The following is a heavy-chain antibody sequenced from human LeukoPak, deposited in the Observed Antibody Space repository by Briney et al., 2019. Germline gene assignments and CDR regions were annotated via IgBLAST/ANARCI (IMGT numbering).Heavy chain of an antibody. J-gene: IGHJ4*02. CDR1: GYTFTGYY. CDR3: ATQYYDILTGRLIFDY. V-gene: IGHV1-2*02. Sequence: ASVKVSCKASGYTFTGYYMHWVRQAPGQGLEWMGWINPNSGGTNYAQKFQGRVTMTRNTSISTAYMELSSLRSEDTAVYYCATQYYDILTGRLIFDYWGQGTLVTVSS. CDR2: INPNSGGT. D-gene: IGHD3-9*01.